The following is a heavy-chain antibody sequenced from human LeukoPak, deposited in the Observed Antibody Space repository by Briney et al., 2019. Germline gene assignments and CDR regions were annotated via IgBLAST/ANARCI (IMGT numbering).Heavy chain of an antibody. J-gene: IGHJ3*02. CDR3: ARGLIAVAYDAFDI. V-gene: IGHV3-21*01. CDR1: GFTFSSYS. D-gene: IGHD6-19*01. Sequence: GGSLRLSCAASGFTFSSYSMNWVRQAPGKGLEWVSSISSSSSYVYYADSVKGRFTISRDNAKNSLYLQMNSLRAEDTAVYYCARGLIAVAYDAFDIWGQGTMVTVSS. CDR2: ISSSSSYV.